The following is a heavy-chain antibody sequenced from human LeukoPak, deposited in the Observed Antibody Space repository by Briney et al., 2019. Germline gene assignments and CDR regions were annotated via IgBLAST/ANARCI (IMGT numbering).Heavy chain of an antibody. V-gene: IGHV1-69*05. J-gene: IGHJ4*02. CDR2: SIPILGTA. CDR1: GGTFNGFA. Sequence: SVKVSCKASGGTFNGFAISWLRQAPGQGPEWMGVSIPILGTADLAQKFQGRVTITRDESTSTAYMDLSGLRFEDTAVYYCARGHSSSSFDSWGQGTLVTVSS. CDR3: ARGHSSSSFDS. D-gene: IGHD6-6*01.